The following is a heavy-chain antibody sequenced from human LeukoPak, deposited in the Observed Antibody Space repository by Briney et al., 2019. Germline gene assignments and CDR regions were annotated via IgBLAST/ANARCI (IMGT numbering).Heavy chain of an antibody. CDR2: IYHSGST. CDR1: GGSIGSGGYS. J-gene: IGHJ4*02. CDR3: ASFKRVGVD. Sequence: PSETLSLTCAVSGGSIGSGGYSWSWIRQPPGKGLEWIGYIYHSGSTNYNPSLKSRVTISVDTSKNQFSLKLSSVTAADTAVYYCASFKRVGVDWGQGTLVTVSS. D-gene: IGHD2-8*01. V-gene: IGHV4-30-2*01.